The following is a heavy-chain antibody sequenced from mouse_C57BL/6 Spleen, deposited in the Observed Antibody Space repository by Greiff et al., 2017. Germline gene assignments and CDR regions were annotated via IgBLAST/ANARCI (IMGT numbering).Heavy chain of an antibody. CDR2: ISDGGSYT. D-gene: IGHD2-2*01. CDR3: ARDGNGYDGFAY. V-gene: IGHV5-4*01. CDR1: GFTFSSYA. J-gene: IGHJ3*01. Sequence: EVQVVESGGGLVKPGGSLKLSCAASGFTFSSYAMSWVRQTPEKRLEWVATISDGGSYTYYPDNVKGRFTISRDNAKNNLYLQMSHLKSEDTAMYYCARDGNGYDGFAYWGQGTLVTVSA.